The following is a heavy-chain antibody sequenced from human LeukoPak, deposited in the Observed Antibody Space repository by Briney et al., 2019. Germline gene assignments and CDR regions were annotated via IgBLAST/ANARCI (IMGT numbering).Heavy chain of an antibody. CDR1: GGTFSSYA. CDR2: IIPIFGTA. D-gene: IGHD4-11*01. CDR3: ARGVSHDYRNRDYYYYMDV. J-gene: IGHJ6*03. Sequence: SVKVSCKASGGTFSSYAISWVRQAPGQGLEWMGRIIPIFGTANYAQKFQGRVTITTDESTSTAYMELSSLRSEDTAVYYCARGVSHDYRNRDYYYYMDVWGKGTTVTVSS. V-gene: IGHV1-69*05.